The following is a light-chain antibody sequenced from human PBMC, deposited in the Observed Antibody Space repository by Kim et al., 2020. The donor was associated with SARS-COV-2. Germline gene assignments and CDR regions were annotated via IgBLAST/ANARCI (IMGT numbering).Light chain of an antibody. CDR1: QSISSY. V-gene: IGKV1-39*01. J-gene: IGKJ2*01. CDR3: QQSYSTQYT. CDR2: AAS. Sequence: DIQMTQSPSSLSASVGDGVTITCRASQSISSYLNWYQQKPGKAPKLLIYAASSLQSGVPSRFSGSGSGTDFTLTISSLQPEDFATYYCQQSYSTQYTFGQGTKLEI.